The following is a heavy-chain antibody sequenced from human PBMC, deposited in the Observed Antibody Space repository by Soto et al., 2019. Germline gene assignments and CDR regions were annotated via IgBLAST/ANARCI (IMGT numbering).Heavy chain of an antibody. CDR3: ARDKITGLFDY. CDR2: INHSGSS. J-gene: IGHJ4*02. CDR1: GGSFSGYD. Sequence: QVQLQHWGAGLLKPSETLSLTCAVYGGSFSGYDWTWIRQPPGTGLEWIGEINHSGSSNYNPSLKSRVTISVDTSKNQFSLKLISVTAADTAVYYCARDKITGLFDYWGQGTLVTVSS. V-gene: IGHV4-34*01. D-gene: IGHD2-8*02.